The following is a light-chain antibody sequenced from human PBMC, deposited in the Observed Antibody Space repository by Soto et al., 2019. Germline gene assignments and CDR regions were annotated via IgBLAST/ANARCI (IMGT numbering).Light chain of an antibody. CDR3: AAWDDSLNGLG. V-gene: IGLV1-44*01. J-gene: IGLJ1*01. CDR2: NNN. CDR1: SSNIGSNT. Sequence: QSVLTQPPSASGTPGQSVTISCSGSSSNIGSNTVNWYQQLPGTAPKLLIYNNNQRPSGVPDRFSGSKSGTSASLAISGLQSEDEADYYCAAWDDSLNGLGFGTGTKLTVL.